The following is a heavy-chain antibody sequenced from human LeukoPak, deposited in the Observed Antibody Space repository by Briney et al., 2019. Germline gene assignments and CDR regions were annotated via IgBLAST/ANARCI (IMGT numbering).Heavy chain of an antibody. D-gene: IGHD3-16*01. CDR2: VQGGEDNM. Sequence: PGGSLRLSCAASGLRFSEAVFHWVRQAPGKGLDWVAVVQGGEDNMYYAASVKGRFIVSRDNSKNTVSLLMNNLKTEDSGVYYCAREHRTFGGALDVWGRGTAVSVPS. V-gene: IGHV3-30*02. J-gene: IGHJ3*01. CDR3: AREHRTFGGALDV. CDR1: GLRFSEAV.